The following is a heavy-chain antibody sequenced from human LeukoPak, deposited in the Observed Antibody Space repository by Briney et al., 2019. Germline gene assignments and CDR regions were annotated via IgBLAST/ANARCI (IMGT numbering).Heavy chain of an antibody. Sequence: SETLSLTCAVYGGSFSGYYWSWIRQPPGKGLEWIEEINHSGSTNYNPSLKSRVTISVDTSKNQFPLKLSSVTAADTAVYYCASGLSGYYCSGGSCYSRYGMDVWGQGTTVTVSS. V-gene: IGHV4-34*01. CDR3: ASGLSGYYCSGGSCYSRYGMDV. D-gene: IGHD2-15*01. J-gene: IGHJ6*02. CDR2: INHSGST. CDR1: GGSFSGYY.